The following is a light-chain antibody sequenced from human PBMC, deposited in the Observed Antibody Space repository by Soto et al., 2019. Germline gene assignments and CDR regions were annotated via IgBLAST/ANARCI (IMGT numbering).Light chain of an antibody. CDR3: QKYNSASRIFT. CDR1: QSVSSY. J-gene: IGKJ3*01. Sequence: EIVLTQSPATLSLSPGERATLSCRASQSVSSYLAWYQQKPGQAPRLLIYDASNRATGIPARFSGSGSGTDFTLTISSLQPEEVATYYCQKYNSASRIFTFGPGTKVDIK. CDR2: DAS. V-gene: IGKV3-11*01.